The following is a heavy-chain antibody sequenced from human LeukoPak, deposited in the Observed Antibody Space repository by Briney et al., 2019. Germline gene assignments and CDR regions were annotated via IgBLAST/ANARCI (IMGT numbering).Heavy chain of an antibody. V-gene: IGHV3-11*01. D-gene: IGHD7-27*01. CDR2: ISGGGETI. J-gene: IGHJ4*02. Sequence: GGSLRLSCAASKFIFSDYYMSWIRQAPGKGLEWLSYISGGGETIYYADSVKGRFTISRDNAKNSLYLQMNSLRAEDTAVYYCARAWGSADYWGQGTQVTVSS. CDR1: KFIFSDYY. CDR3: ARAWGSADY.